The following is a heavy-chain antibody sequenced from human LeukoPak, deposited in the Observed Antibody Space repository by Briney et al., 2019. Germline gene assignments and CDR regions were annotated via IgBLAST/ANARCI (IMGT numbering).Heavy chain of an antibody. V-gene: IGHV1-46*01. J-gene: IGHJ4*02. D-gene: IGHD3-9*01. CDR1: GYTFTSYY. CDR3: AREDILTKGFAY. Sequence: ASVKVSCTASGYTFTSYYMHWVRQAPGQGLEWMGIINPSGGSTSYAQEFQGRVTMTRDTSTSTVYMELSSLRSEDTAVYYCAREDILTKGFAYWGQGTLVTVSS. CDR2: INPSGGST.